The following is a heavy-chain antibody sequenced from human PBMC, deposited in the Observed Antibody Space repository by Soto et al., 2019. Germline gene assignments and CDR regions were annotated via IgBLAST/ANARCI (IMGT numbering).Heavy chain of an antibody. Sequence: GGSLRLSCAASGFTFSSYVMSWVRQAPGKGLEWVSAISGSGGSTYYADSVKGRFTISRDNSKNTLYLQMNSLRAEDTAVYYCAKAPAVGWSSGYYYFHDYWGQGTLVTVSS. D-gene: IGHD3-22*01. CDR1: GFTFSSYV. CDR3: AKAPAVGWSSGYYYFHDY. J-gene: IGHJ4*02. V-gene: IGHV3-23*01. CDR2: ISGSGGST.